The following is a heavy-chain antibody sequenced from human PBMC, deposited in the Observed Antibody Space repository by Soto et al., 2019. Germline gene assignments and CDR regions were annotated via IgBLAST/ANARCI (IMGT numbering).Heavy chain of an antibody. CDR1: GDSIRSSSY. CDR2: IYSTGNT. CDR3: RRSSRYSTDV. V-gene: IGHV4-38-2*01. J-gene: IGHJ6*02. D-gene: IGHD6-13*01. Sequence: PSETLSLTCAVSGDSIRSSSYWGWIRQPPGKGLEWIGSIYSTGNTYYNPSLNSQVTISVDTSKNQFSLNVISVTAADTAVYYCRRSSRYSTDVWGQGTTVTVSS.